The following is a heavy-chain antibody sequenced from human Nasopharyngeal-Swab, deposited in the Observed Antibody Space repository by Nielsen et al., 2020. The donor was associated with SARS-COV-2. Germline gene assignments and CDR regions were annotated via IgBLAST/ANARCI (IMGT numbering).Heavy chain of an antibody. Sequence: GGSLRLSWVASGFTFSTYAMSWVRQAPGKGLEWVSAISGSGGYTFYADSVKGRFTISRDNSKNTLYLQMNSLRAEDTAVYYCAKERTIFGVVIPSYDYWGQGTLVTVSS. CDR3: AKERTIFGVVIPSYDY. D-gene: IGHD3-3*01. CDR2: ISGSGGYT. V-gene: IGHV3-23*01. CDR1: GFTFSTYA. J-gene: IGHJ4*02.